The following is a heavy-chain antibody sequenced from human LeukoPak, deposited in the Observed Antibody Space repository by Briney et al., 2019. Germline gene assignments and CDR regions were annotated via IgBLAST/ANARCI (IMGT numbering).Heavy chain of an antibody. CDR2: MTSDGSLK. V-gene: IGHV3-30-3*01. Sequence: GGSLRLSCAASGFTFISYDIHWVRQAPGKGLEWGAVMTSDGSLKIYTDSVRGRFTISRDNSKNTLYLEMNSLRVDDTAIYYCARDPRSAAPDYFDSWGQGTLVTVSS. CDR3: ARDPRSAAPDYFDS. D-gene: IGHD6-13*01. J-gene: IGHJ4*02. CDR1: GFTFISYD.